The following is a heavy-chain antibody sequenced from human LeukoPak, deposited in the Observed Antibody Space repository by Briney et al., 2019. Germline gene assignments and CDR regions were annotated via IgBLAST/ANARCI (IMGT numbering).Heavy chain of an antibody. V-gene: IGHV1-69*13. CDR2: IIPIFGTA. CDR1: GGTFSSYA. D-gene: IGHD2-8*01. J-gene: IGHJ2*01. Sequence: SVKVSCKDSGGTFSSYAISWVRQAPGQGLEWMGGIIPIFGTANYAQKFQGRVTITADESTSTAYMELCSLRSEDTAVYYCARRLGYCTNGVCYSWYFDLWGRGTLVTVSS. CDR3: ARRLGYCTNGVCYSWYFDL.